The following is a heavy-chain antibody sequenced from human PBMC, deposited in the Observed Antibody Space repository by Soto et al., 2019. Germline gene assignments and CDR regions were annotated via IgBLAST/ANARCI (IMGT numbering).Heavy chain of an antibody. Sequence: QVQLVESGGGVVQPGRSLRLSCAASGFTFSSYGMHWVRQAPGKGLEWVAVISYDGSNKYYADSVKGRFTISRDNSKNTLYLQMNSLRAEDTAVYYCAKCGSSGDYSIYYYYGMDVWGQGTTVTVSS. CDR2: ISYDGSNK. J-gene: IGHJ6*02. V-gene: IGHV3-30*18. D-gene: IGHD4-17*01. CDR1: GFTFSSYG. CDR3: AKCGSSGDYSIYYYYGMDV.